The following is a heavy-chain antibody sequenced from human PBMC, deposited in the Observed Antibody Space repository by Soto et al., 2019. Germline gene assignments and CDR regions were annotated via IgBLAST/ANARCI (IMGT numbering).Heavy chain of an antibody. D-gene: IGHD2-21*02. J-gene: IGHJ4*02. CDR3: ASGDKNCGGDCYPY. Sequence: GGSLSLSWGAAGVTFSSYSMNWVRPAPGKGLEWVSSISSSSSYIYYADSVKGRFTISRDNAKNSLYLQMNSLRAEDTAVYYCASGDKNCGGDCYPYWGQGTLVTVSS. V-gene: IGHV3-21*04. CDR1: GVTFSSYS. CDR2: ISSSSSYI.